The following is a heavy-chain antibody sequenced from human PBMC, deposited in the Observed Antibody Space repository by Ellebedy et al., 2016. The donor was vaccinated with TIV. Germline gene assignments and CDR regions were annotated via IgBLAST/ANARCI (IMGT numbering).Heavy chain of an antibody. CDR2: ISAYNGNT. J-gene: IGHJ6*03. Sequence: ASVKVSCXASGYTFTYYGINWVRQAPGQGLEWMGWISAYNGNTNYAQKFQGRVTMTTDTSISTAYMELSRLRSDDTAVYYCARDEQQLVPPYYYYMDVWGKGTTVTVSS. D-gene: IGHD6-13*01. V-gene: IGHV1-18*01. CDR1: GYTFTYYG. CDR3: ARDEQQLVPPYYYYMDV.